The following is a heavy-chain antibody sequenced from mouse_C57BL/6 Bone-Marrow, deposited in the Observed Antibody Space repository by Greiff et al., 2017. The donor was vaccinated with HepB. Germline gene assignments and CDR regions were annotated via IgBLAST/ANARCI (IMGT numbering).Heavy chain of an antibody. CDR3: ARLEIRAFAY. D-gene: IGHD3-1*01. CDR1: GYAFTNYL. Sequence: VQLQQSGAELVRPGTSVKVSCKASGYAFTNYLIEWVKQRPGQGLEWIGVINPGSGGTNYNEKFKGKATLTADKSSSTAYMQLSSLTSEDSAVYFCARLEIRAFAYWGQGTLVTVSA. CDR2: INPGSGGT. V-gene: IGHV1-54*01. J-gene: IGHJ3*01.